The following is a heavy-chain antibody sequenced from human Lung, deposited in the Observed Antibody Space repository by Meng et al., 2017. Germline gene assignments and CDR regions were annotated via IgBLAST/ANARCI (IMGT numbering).Heavy chain of an antibody. V-gene: IGHV4-34*01. CDR2: INHSGST. D-gene: IGHD4-11*01. J-gene: IGHJ4*02. Sequence: QVSVQQWGAGLLKPSGTLSLRCVRPGGSFSDYYWSWIRQPPGKGLEWIGEINHSGSTNYNPSLESRATISVDTSQNNLSLKLSSVTAADSAVYYCARGPTTMAHDFDYWGQGTLVTVSS. CDR3: ARGPTTMAHDFDY. CDR1: GGSFSDYY.